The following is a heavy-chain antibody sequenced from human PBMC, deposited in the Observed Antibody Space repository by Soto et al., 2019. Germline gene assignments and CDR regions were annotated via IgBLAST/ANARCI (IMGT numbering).Heavy chain of an antibody. J-gene: IGHJ4*02. V-gene: IGHV3-33*01. CDR3: AREALSGSYYKRGYFDY. CDR2: IWYDGSNK. Sequence: QVQLVESGGGVVQPGRSLRLSCAASGFTFSSYGMHWVRQAPGKGLEWVAVIWYDGSNKYYADSVKGRFTISRDNSKNTLHLQMNSLRAEDTAVYYCAREALSGSYYKRGYFDYWGQGTLVTVSS. D-gene: IGHD3-10*01. CDR1: GFTFSSYG.